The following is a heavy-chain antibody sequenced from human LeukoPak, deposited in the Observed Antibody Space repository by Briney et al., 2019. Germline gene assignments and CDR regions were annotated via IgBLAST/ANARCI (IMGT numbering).Heavy chain of an antibody. D-gene: IGHD2-2*01. CDR2: INPSGGST. CDR3: ATDGSSTDDYYFDY. V-gene: IGHV1-46*01. CDR1: GYSFTSYY. Sequence: ASVKVSCKASGYSFTSYYIHWERQAPGQGLEWMGIINPSGGSTSYAQKFQGRVIMTRDTSTSTVYMDLSSLRSEDTAVYYCATDGSSTDDYYFDYWGQGTLVTVSS. J-gene: IGHJ4*02.